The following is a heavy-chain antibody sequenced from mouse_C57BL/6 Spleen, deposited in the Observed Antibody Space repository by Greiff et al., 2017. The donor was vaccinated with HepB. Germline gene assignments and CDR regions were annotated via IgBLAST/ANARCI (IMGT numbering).Heavy chain of an antibody. J-gene: IGHJ2*01. CDR3: ARQNWEH. CDR1: GFTFSSYG. D-gene: IGHD4-1*01. CDR2: ISSGGSYT. V-gene: IGHV5-6*02. Sequence: DVKLVESGGDLVKPGGSLKLSCAASGFTFSSYGMSWVRQTPDKRLEWVATISSGGSYTYYPDSVKGRFTISRDNAKNTLYLQMSSLKSEDTAMYYCARQNWEHWGQGTTLTVSS.